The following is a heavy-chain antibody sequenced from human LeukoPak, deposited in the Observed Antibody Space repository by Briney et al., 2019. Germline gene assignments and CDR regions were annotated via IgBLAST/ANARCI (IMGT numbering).Heavy chain of an antibody. Sequence: ASVKVSCKASGYTFTGYYMHWVRQAPGQGLEWMGWINPNSGGTNYAQKFQGRVTMTRDTSISTAYMELSRLRSDDTAVYYCARDNTNYYGPGSYYGWFDPWGQGTLVTVSS. CDR2: INPNSGGT. D-gene: IGHD3-10*01. CDR1: GYTFTGYY. J-gene: IGHJ5*02. CDR3: ARDNTNYYGPGSYYGWFDP. V-gene: IGHV1-2*02.